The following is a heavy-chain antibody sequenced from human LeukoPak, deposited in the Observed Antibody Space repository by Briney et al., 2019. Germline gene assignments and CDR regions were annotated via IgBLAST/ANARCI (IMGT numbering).Heavy chain of an antibody. J-gene: IGHJ6*03. Sequence: GESLQISCKGSGYSFTSYWIGWVRQMPGKGLEWMGIIYPGDSDTRYSPSFQGQVTISADKSISTAYLQWSSLKASDTAMYYCARLSGDGFRYYYYYMDVWGKGTTVTVSS. CDR2: IYPGDSDT. CDR3: ARLSGDGFRYYYYYMDV. V-gene: IGHV5-51*01. D-gene: IGHD5-24*01. CDR1: GYSFTSYW.